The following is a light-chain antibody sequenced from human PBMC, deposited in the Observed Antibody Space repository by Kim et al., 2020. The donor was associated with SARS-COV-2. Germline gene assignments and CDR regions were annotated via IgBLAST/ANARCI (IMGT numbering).Light chain of an antibody. V-gene: IGKV1-33*01. CDR1: QDINND. J-gene: IGKJ4*01. Sequence: ESVGDRVTITCEESQDINNDLNWVQQKTGKAPKVLIYDASNLEIGVPSRFSGSGSGTYFTFTISSLQPEDIATYYCQQYDDRPLTFGGGTKVDIK. CDR3: QQYDDRPLT. CDR2: DAS.